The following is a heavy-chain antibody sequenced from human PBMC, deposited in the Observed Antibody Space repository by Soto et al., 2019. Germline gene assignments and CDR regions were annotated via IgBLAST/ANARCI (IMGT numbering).Heavy chain of an antibody. J-gene: IGHJ5*02. CDR3: ARGPAQFDP. CDR1: GFTFSSYA. V-gene: IGHV3-30-3*01. Sequence: GGSLRLSCAASGFTFSSYAMHWVRQAPGKGLEWVAVISYDGSNKYYADSVKGRFTISRDNSKNTLYLQMNSLRAEDTAVYYCARGPAQFDPWGQGTLVTVSS. CDR2: ISYDGSNK. D-gene: IGHD2-2*01.